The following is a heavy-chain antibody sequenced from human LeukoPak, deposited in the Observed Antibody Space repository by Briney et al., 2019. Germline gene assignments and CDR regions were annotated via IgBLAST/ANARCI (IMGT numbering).Heavy chain of an antibody. D-gene: IGHD4-17*01. CDR2: ISGSGGST. J-gene: IGHJ4*02. CDR3: AKDLSPDYGDTDYDY. V-gene: IGHV3-23*01. Sequence: GGSLRLSCAAPGFTFSSYAMSWVRQAPGKGLEWVSAISGSGGSTYYADSVKGRFTISRDNSKNTLYLQMNSLRAEDTAVYYCAKDLSPDYGDTDYDYWGQGTLVTVSS. CDR1: GFTFSSYA.